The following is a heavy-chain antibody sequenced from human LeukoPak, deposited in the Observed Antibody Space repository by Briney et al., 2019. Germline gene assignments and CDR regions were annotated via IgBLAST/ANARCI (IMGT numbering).Heavy chain of an antibody. J-gene: IGHJ4*02. CDR3: ASRVSSSWYKVY. V-gene: IGHV3-21*01. Sequence: GGSLRLSCAASGFTVSSYSMNWVRQAPGKGLEWVSSISSSSSYIYYADSVKGRFTISRDNAKNSLYLQMNSLRAEDTAVYYCASRVSSSWYKVYWGQGTLVTVSS. D-gene: IGHD6-13*01. CDR2: ISSSSSYI. CDR1: GFTVSSYS.